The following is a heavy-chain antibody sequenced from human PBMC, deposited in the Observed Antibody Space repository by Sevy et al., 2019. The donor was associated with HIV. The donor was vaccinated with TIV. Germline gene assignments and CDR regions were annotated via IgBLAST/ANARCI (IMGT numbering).Heavy chain of an antibody. CDR2: IWYDGSNK. Sequence: GGSLRLSCVASGFSFSTYGMHWVRQAPGKGLEWVAVIWYDGSNKNYADSVKGRFTISRDNSKNTLYLQMNGLRPEDTAVYYCARNYYGSGSSGDWFDPWGQGTLVTVSS. J-gene: IGHJ5*02. V-gene: IGHV3-33*01. CDR3: ARNYYGSGSSGDWFDP. CDR1: GFSFSTYG. D-gene: IGHD3-10*01.